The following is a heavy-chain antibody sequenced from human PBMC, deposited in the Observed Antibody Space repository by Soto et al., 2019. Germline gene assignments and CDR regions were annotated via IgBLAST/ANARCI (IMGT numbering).Heavy chain of an antibody. J-gene: IGHJ4*02. CDR1: GGSITSSGSA. Sequence: SETLSLTCNASGGSITSSGSAWGWIRQSPGKGLEWIGTIDYSGNIYYIPSLKSRITISVDTSKNQISLKLSSVTVADTAVYYCARHIHNQGFEYYFDSWGQGTLVTVSS. D-gene: IGHD1-1*01. V-gene: IGHV4-39*01. CDR3: ARHIHNQGFEYYFDS. CDR2: IDYSGNI.